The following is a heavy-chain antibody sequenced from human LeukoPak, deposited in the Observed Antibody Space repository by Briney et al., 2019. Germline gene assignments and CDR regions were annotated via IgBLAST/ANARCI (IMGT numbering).Heavy chain of an antibody. V-gene: IGHV1-8*03. CDR1: GYTFTSYD. Sequence: ASVKVSCKASGYTFTSYDINWVRQATGQGLEWMGWMNPNSGNTDYAQKFQGRATNTMNTSIDKAYIELSSLRSEDTAVYYCARGLRIFGVVSATYYYYMDVWGKGTTVTVSS. D-gene: IGHD3-3*01. CDR2: MNPNSGNT. CDR3: ARGLRIFGVVSATYYYYMDV. J-gene: IGHJ6*03.